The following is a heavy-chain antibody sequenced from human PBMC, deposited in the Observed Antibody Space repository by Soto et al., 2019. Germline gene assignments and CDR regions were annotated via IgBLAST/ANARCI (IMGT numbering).Heavy chain of an antibody. CDR2: TSGSDDST. D-gene: IGHD7-27*01. V-gene: IGHV3-23*01. CDR3: RPPPWGRGY. J-gene: IGHJ4*02. Sequence: GGSLRLSCAASGFTFSNYALSWVRQAPGKGLEWVSTTSGSDDSTYYSDSVKGRFTISRDNSKNTLYLQMNSLRVDDAAVYYFRPPPWGRGYWGQGTLVTVS. CDR1: GFTFSNYA.